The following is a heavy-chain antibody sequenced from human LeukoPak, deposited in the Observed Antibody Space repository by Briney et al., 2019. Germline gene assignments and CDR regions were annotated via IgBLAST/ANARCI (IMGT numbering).Heavy chain of an antibody. J-gene: IGHJ6*02. V-gene: IGHV4-38-2*02. CDR1: GYSISSGYQ. CDR2: INHSGST. Sequence: SETLSLTCAVSGYSISSGYQWAWIRQSPGKGLEWIGEINHSGSTNYNPSLKSRVTISVDTSKNQFSLKLSSVTAADTAVYYCAREGDDSSGVVYYGMDVWGRGTTVTVSS. CDR3: AREGDDSSGVVYYGMDV. D-gene: IGHD3-22*01.